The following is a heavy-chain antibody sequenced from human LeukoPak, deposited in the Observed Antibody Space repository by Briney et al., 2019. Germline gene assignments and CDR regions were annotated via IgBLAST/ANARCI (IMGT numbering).Heavy chain of an antibody. CDR2: IWYDGGNK. CDR3: VKGRDYNDASAYYIGDF. V-gene: IGHV3-33*06. Sequence: GGSLRLSCAASGFTFSSYGMHWVRQAPGKGLEWVAVIWYDGGNKYYADSVKGRFTISRENSNDTLYLQMNSLRAEDTAVYYCVKGRDYNDASAYYIGDFWGQGTLVTVSS. D-gene: IGHD3-22*01. J-gene: IGHJ4*02. CDR1: GFTFSSYG.